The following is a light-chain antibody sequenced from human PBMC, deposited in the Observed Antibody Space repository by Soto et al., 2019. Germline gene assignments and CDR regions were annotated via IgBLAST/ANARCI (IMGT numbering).Light chain of an antibody. J-gene: IGLJ1*01. Sequence: QSALTQPPSASGSPGQSVTISCTGSSSDVGGYNYVSWYQQHPGKAPKLMIYEVSNRPSGVPDRFSGSKSANTASLTVSGLQTEYEADYYCTSYAGSNNFPYVFGSGTKVTVL. V-gene: IGLV2-8*01. CDR1: SSDVGGYNY. CDR2: EVS. CDR3: TSYAGSNNFPYV.